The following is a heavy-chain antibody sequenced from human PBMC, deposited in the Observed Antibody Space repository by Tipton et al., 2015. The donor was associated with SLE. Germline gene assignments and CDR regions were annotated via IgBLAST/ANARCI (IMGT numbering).Heavy chain of an antibody. CDR2: IYYSGST. Sequence: TLSLTCTVSGGSISSGGYYWICIRQHPGKGLEWIGYIYYSGSTYYKPSRKSRVTLAVDTSKNQFSLKLSSVTAADTAVYYCAREDDSSGLYWGQGTLVTVSS. CDR1: GGSISSGGYY. CDR3: AREDDSSGLY. V-gene: IGHV4-31*03. J-gene: IGHJ4*02. D-gene: IGHD3-22*01.